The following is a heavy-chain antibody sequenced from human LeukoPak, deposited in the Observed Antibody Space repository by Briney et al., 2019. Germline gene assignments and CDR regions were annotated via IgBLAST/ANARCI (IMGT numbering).Heavy chain of an antibody. Sequence: GGSLRLSCAASGFTFSSYAMHWVRQAPGKGLEWVAVISYDGSNKYYADSVKGRFTISRDNSKNTLYLQMNSLRAEDTAVYYCASHSGYDRFDYWGQGTLVTASS. J-gene: IGHJ4*02. V-gene: IGHV3-30*01. CDR3: ASHSGYDRFDY. CDR2: ISYDGSNK. D-gene: IGHD5-12*01. CDR1: GFTFSSYA.